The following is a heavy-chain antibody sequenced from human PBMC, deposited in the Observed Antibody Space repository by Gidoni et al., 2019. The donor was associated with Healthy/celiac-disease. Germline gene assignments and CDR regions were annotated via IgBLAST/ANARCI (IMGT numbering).Heavy chain of an antibody. V-gene: IGHV3-30-3*01. CDR1: GFTFSSSA. CDR2: ISYDGSNK. D-gene: IGHD2-21*01. Sequence: HVQLVESRGCVVQPGRSMRLSCSASGFTFSSSAMHRVRQAPGKGVEWVEVISYDGSNKYYADSVKGRFTISRDNSKNTLYLQMNSLRAEDTAVYYCARARRHMQGMSYWGQGTLVTVSS. CDR3: ARARRHMQGMSY. J-gene: IGHJ4*02.